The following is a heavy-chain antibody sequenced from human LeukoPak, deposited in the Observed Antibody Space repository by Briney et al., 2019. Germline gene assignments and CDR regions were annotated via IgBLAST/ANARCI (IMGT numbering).Heavy chain of an antibody. CDR3: ARDHYYRSGSYYVY. V-gene: IGHV3-7*04. CDR1: GFTFSSYW. J-gene: IGHJ4*02. Sequence: RGSPRLSCAASGFTFSSYWMSWVRQAPGKGLEWVANIKQDESEKYYVDSVKGRFTISRDNAKNSLYLQMNSLRAEDTAVYYCARDHYYRSGSYYVYWGQGTLGTVSS. CDR2: IKQDESEK. D-gene: IGHD3-10*01.